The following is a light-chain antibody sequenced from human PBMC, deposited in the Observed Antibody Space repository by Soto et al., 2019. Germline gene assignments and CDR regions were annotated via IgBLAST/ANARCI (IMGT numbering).Light chain of an antibody. CDR2: RNN. CDR3: AASDDTLSGYV. J-gene: IGLJ1*01. Sequence: QSVLTQAPSASGTPGQRVNISCSGSSSNIGSNYVYWYQQLPGTAPKLLIYRNNQRPSGVPDRFSGSKSGTSASLAISGLRSEDEADYYCAASDDTLSGYVFGTGTQLTVL. CDR1: SSNIGSNY. V-gene: IGLV1-47*01.